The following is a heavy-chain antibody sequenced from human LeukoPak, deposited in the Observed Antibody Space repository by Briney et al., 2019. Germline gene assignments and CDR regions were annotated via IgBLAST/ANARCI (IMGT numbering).Heavy chain of an antibody. Sequence: SETLSLTCTVSGGSISSGGYHWSWIRQHPGKGLEWIGHIYYSGTTYYNPSLKRRVTISIDTSKKQFSLKLSSVTAADTALYYCTGENRPFCPFAFWGQGVMVTVSS. CDR1: GGSISSGGYH. J-gene: IGHJ4*02. CDR2: IYYSGTT. D-gene: IGHD2/OR15-2a*01. CDR3: TGENRPFCPFAF. V-gene: IGHV4-31*03.